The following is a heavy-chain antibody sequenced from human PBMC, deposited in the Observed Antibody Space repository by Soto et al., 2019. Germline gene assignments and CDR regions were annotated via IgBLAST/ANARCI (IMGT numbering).Heavy chain of an antibody. J-gene: IGHJ4*02. CDR1: SGSVSSGSYD. Sequence: SGALALTCRVSSGSVSSGSYDWGWIRQPPGKGLEWVGYILYSGSPNYNPSLKSRVTMSLDTSENQFSLKLSSVTTADTAVYYCARGGPRWGAYRYFHSRGQGTPVPV. CDR3: ARGGPRWGAYRYFHS. CDR2: ILYSGSP. D-gene: IGHD1-26*01. V-gene: IGHV4-61*01.